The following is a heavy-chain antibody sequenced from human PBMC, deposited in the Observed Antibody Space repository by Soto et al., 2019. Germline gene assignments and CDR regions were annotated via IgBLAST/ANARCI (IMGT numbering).Heavy chain of an antibody. CDR2: TYYRSKWYN. V-gene: IGHV6-1*01. D-gene: IGHD5-18*01. Sequence: SQTLSLTCAISGDSVSSNSAAWNWIRQSPSRGLEWLGRTYYRSKWYNDYAVSVKSRITINPDTSKNQLSLQLTSVTPEDTAVYYCARAGVGYSYGVNYYYGMDVWGQGTTVTVSS. J-gene: IGHJ6*02. CDR1: GDSVSSNSAA. CDR3: ARAGVGYSYGVNYYYGMDV.